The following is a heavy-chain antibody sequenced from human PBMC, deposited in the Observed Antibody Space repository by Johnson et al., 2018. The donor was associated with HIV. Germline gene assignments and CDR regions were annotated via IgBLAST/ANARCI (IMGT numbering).Heavy chain of an antibody. CDR1: GFTFSHYA. V-gene: IGHV3-30*14. D-gene: IGHD4-17*01. J-gene: IGHJ3*02. CDR2: IAYDGSNK. Sequence: QVQLVESGGGVVQPGRSLRLSCAASGFTFSHYAMHWVRQAQGEGLAWVAAIAYDGSNKYYADSVKGRFTISSVNSKNTLYFQMNSLRVEDTAVYYCARPLYGDSGWAFDIWGQGTMVTVSS. CDR3: ARPLYGDSGWAFDI.